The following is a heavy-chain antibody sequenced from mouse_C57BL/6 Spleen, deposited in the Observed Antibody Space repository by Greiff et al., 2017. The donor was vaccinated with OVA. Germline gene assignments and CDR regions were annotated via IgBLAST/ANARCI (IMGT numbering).Heavy chain of an antibody. CDR2: ISSGGSYT. Sequence: EVMLVESGGDLVKPGGSLKLSCAASGFTFSSYGMSWVRQTPDKRLEWVATISSGGSYTYYPDSVKGRFTISRDNAKNTLYLQMSSLKSEDTAMYYCARHYHYYGSSLGSWGQGTLVTVSA. V-gene: IGHV5-6*01. CDR3: ARHYHYYGSSLGS. J-gene: IGHJ3*01. CDR1: GFTFSSYG. D-gene: IGHD1-1*01.